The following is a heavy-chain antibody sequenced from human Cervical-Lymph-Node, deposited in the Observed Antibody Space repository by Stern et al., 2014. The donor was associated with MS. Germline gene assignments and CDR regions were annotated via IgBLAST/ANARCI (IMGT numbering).Heavy chain of an antibody. CDR3: TTGYIGWGILTGSRNDY. V-gene: IGHV3-15*01. CDR2: IKSKTDGGTT. CDR1: GFTFSNAW. D-gene: IGHD3-9*01. J-gene: IGHJ4*02. Sequence: EVQLVQSGGGLVKPGGSLRLSCAASGFTFSNAWMSWVRQAPGKGLEWVGRIKSKTDGGTTDYAAPVKGRFTISRDDSKNTLYLQMNSLKTEDTAVYYCTTGYIGWGILTGSRNDYWGQGTLVTVSS.